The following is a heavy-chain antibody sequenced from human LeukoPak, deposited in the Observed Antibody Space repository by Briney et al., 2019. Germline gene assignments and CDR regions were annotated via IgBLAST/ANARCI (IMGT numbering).Heavy chain of an antibody. J-gene: IGHJ3*02. D-gene: IGHD2-15*01. Sequence: GGSLRLSCAASGFTFRSYAMHWVRQAPGKGLEWVAVISYDGSNKYYADSVKGRFTISRDNSKNTLYLQMNSLRAEDTAVYYCARDRAGGSPRGAFDIWGQGTMVTVSS. CDR1: GFTFRSYA. CDR2: ISYDGSNK. CDR3: ARDRAGGSPRGAFDI. V-gene: IGHV3-30-3*01.